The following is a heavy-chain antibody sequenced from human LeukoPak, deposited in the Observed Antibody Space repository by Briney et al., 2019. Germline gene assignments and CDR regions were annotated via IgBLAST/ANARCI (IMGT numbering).Heavy chain of an antibody. CDR1: GFTFSTYN. CDR2: ISSSSGTI. V-gene: IGHV3-48*01. Sequence: PGGSLRLSCAASGFTFSTYNMNWVRQAPGKGLEWVSYISSSSGTIYYADSVQGRFTISRDNAKNSLYLQMNSLRAEDTAVYYCARRLTASGKHYFDYWGPGTLVTVSS. CDR3: ARRLTASGKHYFDY. J-gene: IGHJ4*02. D-gene: IGHD6-13*01.